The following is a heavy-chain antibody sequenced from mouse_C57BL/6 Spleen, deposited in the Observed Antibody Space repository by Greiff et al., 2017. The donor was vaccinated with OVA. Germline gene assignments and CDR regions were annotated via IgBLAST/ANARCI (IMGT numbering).Heavy chain of an antibody. Sequence: EVKLVESGGDLVKPGGSLKLSCAASGFTFSNYGMSWVRQTPDKRLEWVATISSGGSYTYYPDSVKGRFTISRDNAKNTLYLQMSSLKSEDTAMYYCARQSPITTVVAPFAYWGQGTLVTVSA. CDR2: ISSGGSYT. CDR1: GFTFSNYG. V-gene: IGHV5-6*01. CDR3: ARQSPITTVVAPFAY. D-gene: IGHD1-1*01. J-gene: IGHJ3*01.